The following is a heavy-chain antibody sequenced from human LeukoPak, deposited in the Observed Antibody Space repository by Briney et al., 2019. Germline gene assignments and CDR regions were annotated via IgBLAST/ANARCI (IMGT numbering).Heavy chain of an antibody. V-gene: IGHV4-39*07. Sequence: SETLSLTCTVSGGSISSSSYYWGWIRQPPGKGLEWIGSIYYSGSTYYNPSLKSRVTISVDTSKNQFSLKLSSVTAADTAVYYCARVAASHYDILTGYTYYYYYMDVWGKGTTVTVSS. CDR3: ARVAASHYDILTGYTYYYYYMDV. J-gene: IGHJ6*03. CDR1: GGSISSSSYY. D-gene: IGHD3-9*01. CDR2: IYYSGST.